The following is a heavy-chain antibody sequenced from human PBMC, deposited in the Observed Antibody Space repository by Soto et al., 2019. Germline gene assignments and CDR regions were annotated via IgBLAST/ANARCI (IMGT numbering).Heavy chain of an antibody. CDR2: INPYDSDA. Sequence: VQLVQSGAEVRQAGESLKISCKGTGYTFTSSWIGWVRQVPAKGLEWMGLINPYDSDARYSPSFQGHVTISVDKSTTTAYLEWSSLKASDTAIYYCARQECRSPSCAVGRVAFDVWGEGTPVTVSS. J-gene: IGHJ3*01. D-gene: IGHD2-2*01. CDR1: GYTFTSSW. CDR3: ARQECRSPSCAVGRVAFDV. V-gene: IGHV5-51*01.